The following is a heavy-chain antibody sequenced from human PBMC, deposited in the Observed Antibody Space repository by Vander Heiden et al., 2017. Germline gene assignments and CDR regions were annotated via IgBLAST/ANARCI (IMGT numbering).Heavy chain of an antibody. CDR3: ARHLIPQLSMDV. V-gene: IGHV4-39*01. CDR1: GRSISSSSYY. Sequence: QLQLQESGPGLVKPSETLSLTCTASGRSISSSSYYWGWIRQPPGKGLEWIGSIYYSGSTYYNPSLKSRVTISVDTSKNQFSLKLSSVTAADTAVYYCARHLIPQLSMDVWGQGTTVTVSS. J-gene: IGHJ6*02. D-gene: IGHD3-10*01. CDR2: IYYSGST.